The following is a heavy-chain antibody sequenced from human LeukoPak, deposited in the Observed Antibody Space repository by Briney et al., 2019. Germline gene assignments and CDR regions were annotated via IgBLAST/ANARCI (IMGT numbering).Heavy chain of an antibody. Sequence: GGSLRLSCTVSGFTFRSNSMSWVRQAPGKGLEGVSFIYSDNTHYSDSVKGRFTISIDNSKNTLYLQMNSLRAEDTAVYYCARRAGAYSHPYDYWGQGTLVTVSS. V-gene: IGHV3-53*01. D-gene: IGHD4/OR15-4a*01. CDR3: ARRAGAYSHPYDY. J-gene: IGHJ4*02. CDR1: GFTFRSNS. CDR2: IYSDNT.